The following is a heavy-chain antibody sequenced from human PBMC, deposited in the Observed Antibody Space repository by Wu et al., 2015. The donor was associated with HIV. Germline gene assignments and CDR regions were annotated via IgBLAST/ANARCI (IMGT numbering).Heavy chain of an antibody. J-gene: IGHJ6*03. V-gene: IGHV1-69*12. CDR3: ASPGNVGFYFYIDV. D-gene: IGHD2/OR15-2a*01. CDR1: GGPFRNFA. CDR2: IIPVFGTA. Sequence: QVQLVQSGAEVKKPGSSVRISCKASGGPFRNFAISWVRQAPGQGLEWMGGIIPVFGTASYAQKFQDRVIITADESESTAYMELSSLRSEDTALYYCASPGNVGFYFYIDVWGRGTTVIVSS.